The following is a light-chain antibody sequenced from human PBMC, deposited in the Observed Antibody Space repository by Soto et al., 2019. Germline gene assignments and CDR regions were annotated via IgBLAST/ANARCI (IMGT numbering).Light chain of an antibody. V-gene: IGKV1-5*03. CDR1: QSISSL. CDR3: QQYNSYSPFT. J-gene: IGKJ2*01. CDR2: KAS. Sequence: DIQMTQSPSTLSASVGDRVTITCRASQSISSLLAWYQQKPGKAPRLLIYKASSLESGVASRFSGSGSGTEFTLTISSLQPDDFATYYRQQYNSYSPFTFGQGTKLEI.